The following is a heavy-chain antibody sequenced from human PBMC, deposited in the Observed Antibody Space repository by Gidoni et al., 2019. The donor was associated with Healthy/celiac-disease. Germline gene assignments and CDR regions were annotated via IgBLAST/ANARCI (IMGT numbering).Heavy chain of an antibody. V-gene: IGHV3-33*01. D-gene: IGHD4-17*01. CDR2: IWYDGSNK. Sequence: QVQLVESGGGVVQPGRSLRLSCAASGFTFSSYGMHWVRQAPGKGLEWVAVIWYDGSNKYYADSVKGRFTISRDNSKNTLYLQMNSLRAEDTAVYYCARVLPSYGDSDYWGQGTLVTVSS. CDR1: GFTFSSYG. CDR3: ARVLPSYGDSDY. J-gene: IGHJ4*02.